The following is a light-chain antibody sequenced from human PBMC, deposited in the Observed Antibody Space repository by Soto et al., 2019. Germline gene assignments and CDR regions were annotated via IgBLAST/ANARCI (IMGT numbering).Light chain of an antibody. V-gene: IGLV2-8*01. CDR1: NSDVGGYNY. CDR2: EVN. J-gene: IGLJ2*01. Sequence: QLVLTQPPSASGSPGQSVTISCTGTNSDVGGYNYVSWYQQHPGRAPKLMIYEVNKRPSGVPARFSGSKSGNTASLTVSGLQAEDEADFYCSSYAGSNTVVFGGGTKVTVL. CDR3: SSYAGSNTVV.